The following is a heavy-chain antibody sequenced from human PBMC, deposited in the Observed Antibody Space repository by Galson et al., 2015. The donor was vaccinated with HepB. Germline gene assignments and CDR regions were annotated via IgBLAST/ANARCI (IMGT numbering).Heavy chain of an antibody. V-gene: IGHV3-73*01. CDR3: NRQGDGSGSRIDY. CDR1: GFSFSGSA. D-gene: IGHD3-10*01. CDR2: IRSKPYNYAT. J-gene: IGHJ4*02. Sequence: SLRLSCAASGFSFSGSAMHWVRQASGKGLEWVGRIRSKPYNYATEYAASVKGRFRISRDESKSTAYLQMSSLQTEDTAVYYCNRQGDGSGSRIDYWGQGTLVTVSS.